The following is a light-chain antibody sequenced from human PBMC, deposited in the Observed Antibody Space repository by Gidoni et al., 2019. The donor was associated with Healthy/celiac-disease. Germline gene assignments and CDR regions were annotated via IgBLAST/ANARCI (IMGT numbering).Light chain of an antibody. V-gene: IGKV4-1*01. CDR2: WAS. Sequence: DSLMTPCHDPLAVSLGERATINCKSSQSVLYSSNNKNYLAWYQQKPGQPPKLLVYWASTRESGVPDRFSGSGSGTDFTLTISSLQAEDVAVYYCQQYYSTPPTFGQGTKVEIK. CDR3: QQYYSTPPT. J-gene: IGKJ1*01. CDR1: QSVLYSSNNKNY.